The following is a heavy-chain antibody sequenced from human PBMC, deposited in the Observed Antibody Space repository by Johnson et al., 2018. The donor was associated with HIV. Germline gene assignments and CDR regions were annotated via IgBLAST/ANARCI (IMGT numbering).Heavy chain of an antibody. D-gene: IGHD3-10*01. CDR1: GFTVSSNY. CDR3: ARHRAAVLWFREGDTFDI. Sequence: VQVVESGGGLIQPGGSLRLSCAASGFTVSSNYMSWVRQAPGKGLEWVSVIYRGGSTYYADSVTGRFTISRDNSKNTLYLQMTSLRAEDTAVYYCARHRAAVLWFREGDTFDIWGQGTMVTVS. CDR2: IYRGGST. V-gene: IGHV3-53*01. J-gene: IGHJ3*02.